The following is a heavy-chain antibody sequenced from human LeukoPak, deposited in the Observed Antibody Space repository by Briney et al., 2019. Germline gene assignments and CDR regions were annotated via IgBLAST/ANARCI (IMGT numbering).Heavy chain of an antibody. CDR2: ISYDGSNK. Sequence: GGSLRLSCAASGFTFSSYAMHWVRQAPGKGLEWVAVISYDGSNKYYADSVKGRFTISRDNSKNTLYLQMNSLRAEDTAVYCCARDPAYSITIFGVADYWGQGTLVTVSS. CDR1: GFTFSSYA. D-gene: IGHD3-3*01. J-gene: IGHJ4*02. CDR3: ARDPAYSITIFGVADY. V-gene: IGHV3-30-3*01.